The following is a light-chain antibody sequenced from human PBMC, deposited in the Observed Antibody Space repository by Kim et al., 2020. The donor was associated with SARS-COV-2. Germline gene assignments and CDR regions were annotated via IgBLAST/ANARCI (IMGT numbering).Light chain of an antibody. CDR3: QAWDSSTGGVV. Sequence: PVQTASITCAGDKLGDKYACWYQQKPGQSPVLVIYQDSKRPSGIPERFSGSNSGNTATLTISGTQAMDEADYYCQAWDSSTGGVVFGGGTQLTVL. V-gene: IGLV3-1*01. J-gene: IGLJ2*01. CDR1: KLGDKY. CDR2: QDS.